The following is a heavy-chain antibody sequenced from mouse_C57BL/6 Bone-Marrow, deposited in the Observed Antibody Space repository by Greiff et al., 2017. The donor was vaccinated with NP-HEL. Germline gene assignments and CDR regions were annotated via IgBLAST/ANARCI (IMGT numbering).Heavy chain of an antibody. Sequence: QVQLKQPGAELVKPGASVKLSCKASGYTFTSYWMHWVKQRPGQGLEWIGMIHPNSGSTNYNEKFKSKATLTVDKSSSTAYMQLSSLTSEDSAVYYCARSGYYGRARSWFAYWGQGTLVTVSA. CDR3: ARSGYYGRARSWFAY. CDR1: GYTFTSYW. CDR2: IHPNSGST. D-gene: IGHD1-1*01. J-gene: IGHJ3*01. V-gene: IGHV1-64*01.